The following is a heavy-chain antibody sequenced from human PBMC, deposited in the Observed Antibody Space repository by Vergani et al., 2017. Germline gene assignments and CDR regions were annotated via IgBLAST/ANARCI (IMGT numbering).Heavy chain of an antibody. J-gene: IGHJ6*03. D-gene: IGHD5-18*01. CDR1: GGSISSYY. CDR2: IYYSGST. V-gene: IGHV4-59*01. Sequence: QVQLQESGPGLVKPSETLSLTCTVSGGSISSYYWSWIRQPPGKGLEWIGYIYYSGSTNYNPSLKSRVTISVDTSKNQFSLKLSSVTAADTAVYYCARQTTSYSYSPYYYYYYYMXVWGKGP. CDR3: ARQTTSYSYSPYYYYYYYMXV.